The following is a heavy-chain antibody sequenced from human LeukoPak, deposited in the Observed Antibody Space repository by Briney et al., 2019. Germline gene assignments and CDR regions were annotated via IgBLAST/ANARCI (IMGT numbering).Heavy chain of an antibody. Sequence: GGSLRLSCAASGFTFSSYVISWVRQAPGKGLEWVSAISSSGGSTYYADSVKGRFTISRDNSKNTLYLQMNSLRAEDTAVYYCAKDKIYDYGDSPFDYWGQGTLVTVSS. D-gene: IGHD4-17*01. CDR3: AKDKIYDYGDSPFDY. V-gene: IGHV3-23*01. CDR1: GFTFSSYV. J-gene: IGHJ4*02. CDR2: ISSSGGST.